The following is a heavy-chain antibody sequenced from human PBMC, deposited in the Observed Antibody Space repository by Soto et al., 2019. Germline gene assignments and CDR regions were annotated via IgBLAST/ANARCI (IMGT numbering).Heavy chain of an antibody. CDR3: ARGVAGSSYFDY. V-gene: IGHV3-30-3*01. CDR2: ISYDGSNK. Sequence: QVQLVESGGGVVQPGRSLRLSCAASGFTFSSYAMHWVRQAPGKGLEWVAVISYDGSNKYYADSVKGRFTISRDNSKNTLYLQMNSLRAEDTAGYYCARGVAGSSYFDYWGQGTLVTVSS. D-gene: IGHD2-15*01. CDR1: GFTFSSYA. J-gene: IGHJ4*02.